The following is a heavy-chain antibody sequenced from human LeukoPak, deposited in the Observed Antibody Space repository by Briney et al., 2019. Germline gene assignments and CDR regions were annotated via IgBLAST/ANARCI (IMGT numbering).Heavy chain of an antibody. CDR3: ARGARRNYDILTGYLDY. CDR1: EFTFSGYT. V-gene: IGHV3-21*05. Sequence: PGGSLRLSCAGAEFTFSGYTMNWVRQAPGKGLEWVSYISPDSTEIYYADSVKGRFTISRDNAKNSLYLQMNSLRAEDTAVYYCARGARRNYDILTGYLDYWGQGTLVTVSS. D-gene: IGHD3-9*01. J-gene: IGHJ4*02. CDR2: ISPDSTEI.